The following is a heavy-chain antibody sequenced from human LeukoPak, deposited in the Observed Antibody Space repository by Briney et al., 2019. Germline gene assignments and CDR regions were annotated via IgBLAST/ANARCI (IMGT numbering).Heavy chain of an antibody. CDR1: GGSFSGYY. CDR3: ARGLPVFDP. V-gene: IGHV4-34*01. Sequence: SETLSLTCAVYGGSFSGYYWSWIRQPPGKWLEWIGEINHSGSTNYNPSLKSRVTISVDTSKNQFSLKLSSVTAADTAVYYCARGLPVFDPWGQGTLVTVSS. CDR2: INHSGST. J-gene: IGHJ5*02.